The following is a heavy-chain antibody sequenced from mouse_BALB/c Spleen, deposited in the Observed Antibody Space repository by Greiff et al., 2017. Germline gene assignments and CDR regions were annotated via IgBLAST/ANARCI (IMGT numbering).Heavy chain of an antibody. CDR3: ARGYGSSYEYFDV. Sequence: EVKLVESGPSLVKPSQTLSLTCSVTGDSITSCYWNWIRKFPGNKLEYMGYISYSGSTYYNPSLKSRISITRDTSKNQYYLQLNSVTTEDTATYYCARGYGSSYEYFDVWGAGTTVTVSA. V-gene: IGHV3-8*02. J-gene: IGHJ1*01. CDR1: GDSITSCY. CDR2: ISYSGST. D-gene: IGHD1-1*01.